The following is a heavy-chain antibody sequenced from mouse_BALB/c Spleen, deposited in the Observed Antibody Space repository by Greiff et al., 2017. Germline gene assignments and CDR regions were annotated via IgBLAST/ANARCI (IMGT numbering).Heavy chain of an antibody. CDR3: ARDYDGDYAMDY. CDR2: INSDGGST. Sequence: EVKLMESGGGLVQPGESLKLSCESNEYEFPSHDMSWVRKTPEKRLELVAAINSDGGSTYYPDTMERRFIISRDNTKKTLYLQMSSLRSEDTALYYCARDYDGDYAMDYWGQGTSVTVAS. D-gene: IGHD2-3*01. V-gene: IGHV5-2*01. CDR1: EYEFPSHD. J-gene: IGHJ4*01.